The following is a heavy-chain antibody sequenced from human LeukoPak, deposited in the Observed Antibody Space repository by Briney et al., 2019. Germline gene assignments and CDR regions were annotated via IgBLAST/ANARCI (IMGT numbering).Heavy chain of an antibody. D-gene: IGHD3-22*01. J-gene: IGHJ3*02. CDR1: GYTFINYG. Sequence: ASVKVSCKASGYTFINYGITWVRQAPGQGLEWMGWISAYNGNTNYAQKLQGRVTMTTDTSTSTAYMELRSLRSDDTAVYYCARHRRHRVYYDSSGYYHDGFDIWGQGTMVTVSS. CDR2: ISAYNGNT. V-gene: IGHV1-18*01. CDR3: ARHRRHRVYYDSSGYYHDGFDI.